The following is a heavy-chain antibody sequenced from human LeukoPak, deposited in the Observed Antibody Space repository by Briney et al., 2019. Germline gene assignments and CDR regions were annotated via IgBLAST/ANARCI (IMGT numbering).Heavy chain of an antibody. J-gene: IGHJ4*02. CDR2: INPNSGGT. Sequence: ASVKVSCKASGYTFTGYYMHWVRQAPGQGLEWMGWINPNSGGTNYAQKFQGWVTMTRDTSISTAYMELSRLRSDDTAVYYCAKDRAGYSILFDYWGQGTLVTVSS. D-gene: IGHD4-11*01. V-gene: IGHV1-2*04. CDR3: AKDRAGYSILFDY. CDR1: GYTFTGYY.